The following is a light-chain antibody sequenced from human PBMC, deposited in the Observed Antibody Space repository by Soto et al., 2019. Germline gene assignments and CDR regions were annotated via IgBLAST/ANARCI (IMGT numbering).Light chain of an antibody. Sequence: EIVLTQSPGTLSLSPGERATLSCRASQSVSSSYLAWYQRKPGQAPRLLIYGASSRATGIPDRFSGSGSGTDFTLTISRLEPEDFAVYYCQQYGSSPWVTFGGGTKVEIK. V-gene: IGKV3-20*01. CDR2: GAS. CDR3: QQYGSSPWVT. J-gene: IGKJ4*01. CDR1: QSVSSSY.